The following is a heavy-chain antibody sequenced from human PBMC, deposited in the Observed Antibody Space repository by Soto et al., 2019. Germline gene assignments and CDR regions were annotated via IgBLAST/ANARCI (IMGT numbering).Heavy chain of an antibody. J-gene: IGHJ6*02. V-gene: IGHV3-13*05. Sequence: EVQLVESGGGLVQPGGSLRLSCDASGFTFRNYDMHWVRQGTGKGLEWVSGISAAGDPDYADSVEGRFTISRENAQNSFFLQMNSLRVGDPAVYYCARTDRDFYGLDVWGQGTTVIVSS. CDR2: ISAAGDP. CDR3: ARTDRDFYGLDV. CDR1: GFTFRNYD.